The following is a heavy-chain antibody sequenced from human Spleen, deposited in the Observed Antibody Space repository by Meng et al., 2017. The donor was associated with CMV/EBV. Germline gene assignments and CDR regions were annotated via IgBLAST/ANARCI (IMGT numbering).Heavy chain of an antibody. V-gene: IGHV1-18*01. D-gene: IGHD2-2*01. CDR1: GYTFTSYG. CDR3: ARKGRSSRNFYGMDV. Sequence: ASVKVSCKASGYTFTSYGISWLRQAPGQGLEWMGWISAYNGNTNYAQKLQGRVTMTTDTSTSTAYMELRSLRSDDTAVYYCARKGRSSRNFYGMDVWGQGTTVTVSS. CDR2: ISAYNGNT. J-gene: IGHJ6*02.